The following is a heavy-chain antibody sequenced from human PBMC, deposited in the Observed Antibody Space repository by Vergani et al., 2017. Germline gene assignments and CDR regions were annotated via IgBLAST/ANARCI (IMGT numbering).Heavy chain of an antibody. D-gene: IGHD4-17*01. CDR1: GYSISSGYY. CDR3: ASGTEYGDYSAY. J-gene: IGHJ4*02. CDR2: IYNSGST. V-gene: IGHV4-38-2*02. Sequence: QVQLQESGPGLVKPSETLSLTCTVSGYSISSGYYWGWIRQPPGKGLEWIGSIYNSGSTYYNPSLKSRVTISVDTSKNQFSLKLSSVTAADTAVYYCASGTEYGDYSAYWGQGTLVTVSS.